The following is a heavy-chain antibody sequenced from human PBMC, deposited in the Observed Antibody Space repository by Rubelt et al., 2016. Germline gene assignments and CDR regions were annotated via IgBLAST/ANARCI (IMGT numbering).Heavy chain of an antibody. Sequence: QVQLVQSGAEVKKPGASVKVSCKVSGYTLTELSMHWVRQAPGQGLEWMGWISAYNGNTNYAQKLQGRGTMTTDTSTSTAFMELRSLRSDDTAVYYCARDTRYSSSSNFDYWGQGTLVTVSS. V-gene: IGHV1-18*01. CDR3: ARDTRYSSSSNFDY. D-gene: IGHD6-13*01. CDR2: ISAYNGNT. CDR1: GYTLTELS. J-gene: IGHJ4*02.